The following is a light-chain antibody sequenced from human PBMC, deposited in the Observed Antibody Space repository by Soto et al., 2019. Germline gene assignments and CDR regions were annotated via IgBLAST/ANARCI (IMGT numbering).Light chain of an antibody. CDR1: SSDVGGYNY. V-gene: IGLV2-11*01. J-gene: IGLJ3*02. CDR3: CSYAGSSRV. Sequence: QSALTQPRSVSGSPGQSVTISCTGTSSDVGGYNYVSWYQQHPGKAPKLMIDDVSKRPSGVPDRFSGSKSGNTASLTISGLQAEDEADYYGCSYAGSSRVFGGGTKLTVL. CDR2: DVS.